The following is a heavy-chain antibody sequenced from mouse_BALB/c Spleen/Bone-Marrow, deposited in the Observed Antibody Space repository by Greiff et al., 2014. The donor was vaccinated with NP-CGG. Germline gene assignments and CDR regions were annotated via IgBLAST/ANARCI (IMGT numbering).Heavy chain of an antibody. CDR3: ARYYFGSSCFDY. CDR2: IDPANGNT. J-gene: IGHJ2*02. D-gene: IGHD1-1*01. Sequence: VQLQQPGAELVKPGASVKLSCTASGFNIKDTYMHWVKQRPEQGLEWIGRIDPANGNTKYDPKFQGKATITADTSSNTACLQLSSLTSEDTAVYFCARYYFGSSCFDYWGQGTSLPVLS. V-gene: IGHV14-3*02. CDR1: GFNIKDTY.